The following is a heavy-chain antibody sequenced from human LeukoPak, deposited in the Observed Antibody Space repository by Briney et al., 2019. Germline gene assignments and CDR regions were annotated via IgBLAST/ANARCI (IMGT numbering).Heavy chain of an antibody. J-gene: IGHJ3*02. CDR1: GYTFTGYY. Sequence: ALVKVSCKASGYTFTGYYMHWVRQAPGQGLEWMGWINPNSGGTNYAQKFQGRVTMTRDTSISTAYMELSRLRSDDTAVYYCARRGGDYDFWSGYDAFDIWGQGTMVTVSS. D-gene: IGHD3-3*01. CDR2: INPNSGGT. CDR3: ARRGGDYDFWSGYDAFDI. V-gene: IGHV1-2*02.